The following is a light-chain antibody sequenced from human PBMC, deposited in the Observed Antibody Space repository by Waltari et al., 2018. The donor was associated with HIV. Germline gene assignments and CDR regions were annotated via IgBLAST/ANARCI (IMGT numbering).Light chain of an antibody. CDR3: AAWADSLNGPV. V-gene: IGLV1-44*01. CDR1: NPNIASHT. Sequence: QSVLIQPPSASGTPGQRVSLPCSGSNPNIASHTVHWYQYTPGTAPKLLIYNNNQRPSGVPDRFSGSKSGTSASLAISGLQSEDEADYFCAAWADSLNGPVFGGGTKLTVL. J-gene: IGLJ3*02. CDR2: NNN.